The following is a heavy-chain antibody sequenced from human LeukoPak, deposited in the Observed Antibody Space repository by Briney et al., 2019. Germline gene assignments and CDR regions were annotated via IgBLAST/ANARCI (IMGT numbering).Heavy chain of an antibody. V-gene: IGHV3-48*03. Sequence: GGSLRLSCAASGFXFSNYEINWVRQAPGKGREWVSYISSSGSTIYYADSVKGRFTISRDNAKNSLYLQMNALRAEDTAIYYCASLVYYYDSGSYSPRWGQGTLVTVSS. D-gene: IGHD3-10*01. CDR1: GFXFSNYE. CDR3: ASLVYYYDSGSYSPR. CDR2: ISSSGSTI. J-gene: IGHJ4*02.